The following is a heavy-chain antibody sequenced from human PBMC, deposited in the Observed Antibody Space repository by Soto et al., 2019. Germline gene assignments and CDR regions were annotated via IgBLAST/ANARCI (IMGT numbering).Heavy chain of an antibody. V-gene: IGHV1-69*02. CDR3: ARTQWGSSGYTELGDY. D-gene: IGHD3-22*01. CDR2: IIPILGIA. J-gene: IGHJ4*02. Sequence: QVQLVQSGAEVKKPGSSVKVSCKASGGTFSSYTISWVRQAPGQGLEWMGRIIPILGIANYAQKFQGRVTITADKXTXXAYMELSSLRSEDTAVYYCARTQWGSSGYTELGDYWGQGTLVTVSS. CDR1: GGTFSSYT.